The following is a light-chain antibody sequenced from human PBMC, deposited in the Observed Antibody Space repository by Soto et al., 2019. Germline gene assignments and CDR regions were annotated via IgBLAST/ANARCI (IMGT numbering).Light chain of an antibody. J-gene: IGLJ1*01. Sequence: QSALTQPASVSGSPGQSITISCTGTSSDVGDYNYVSWYQQHPGKAPKVMIYDVSNRPSGVSNRFSGSKSGNTASLTISGLQAEEEADYYCSSYTRSSTLVFGTGTKLTVL. CDR3: SSYTRSSTLV. CDR2: DVS. CDR1: SSDVGDYNY. V-gene: IGLV2-14*01.